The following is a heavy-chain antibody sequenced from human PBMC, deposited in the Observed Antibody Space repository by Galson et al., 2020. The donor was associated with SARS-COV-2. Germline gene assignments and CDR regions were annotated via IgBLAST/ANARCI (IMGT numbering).Heavy chain of an antibody. Sequence: SETLSLTCTVSGGSFKDYYWGWIRQPPGQGLEWIAYISDTGSTNYNPSLRSRVTTSLDTSKNRFSLTLRSVTAADSAIFYCARRPPGTYIYVDTGGQGTLVTVSS. J-gene: IGHJ4*02. CDR3: ARRPPGTYIYVDT. V-gene: IGHV4-59*13. D-gene: IGHD1-26*01. CDR2: ISDTGST. CDR1: GGSFKDYY.